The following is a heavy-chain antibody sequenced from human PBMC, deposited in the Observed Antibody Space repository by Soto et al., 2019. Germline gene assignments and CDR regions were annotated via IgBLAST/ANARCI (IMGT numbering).Heavy chain of an antibody. D-gene: IGHD3-3*01. J-gene: IGHJ6*02. CDR1: GGSISSGGYY. V-gene: IGHV4-31*03. CDR2: IYYSGST. CDR3: ARALKGSIFGVVPGGSMDV. Sequence: SETLSLTCTVSGGSISSGGYYWSWIRQHPGKGLEWIGYIYYSGSTYYNPSLKSRVTISVDTSKNQFSLKLSSVTAADTAVYYCARALKGSIFGVVPGGSMDVWGQGTTVTVSS.